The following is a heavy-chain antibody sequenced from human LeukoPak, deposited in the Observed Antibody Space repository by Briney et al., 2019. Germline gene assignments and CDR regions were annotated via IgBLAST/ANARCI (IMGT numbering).Heavy chain of an antibody. V-gene: IGHV4-59*01. CDR1: AGSNSSDF. CDR3: ARGGGSSGWHDY. Sequence: SETLSLTCTVSAGSNSSDFWSWIRQPPGKGLEWIGYIYYSGSTNYNPSLKSRVAISVDTSKNQFSLKLSSVTAADTAVYYCARGGGSSGWHDYWGRGTLVTVSS. D-gene: IGHD6-19*01. CDR2: IYYSGST. J-gene: IGHJ4*02.